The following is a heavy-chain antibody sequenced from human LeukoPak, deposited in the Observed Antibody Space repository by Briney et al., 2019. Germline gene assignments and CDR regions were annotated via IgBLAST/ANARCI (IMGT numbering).Heavy chain of an antibody. D-gene: IGHD3-10*01. CDR3: ARVLTMVRGVIYIFDY. J-gene: IGHJ4*02. CDR1: GGSISSGGYY. CDR2: IYYSGST. V-gene: IGHV4-31*03. Sequence: SQTLSLTCTVSGGSISSGGYYWSWIRQHPGKGLEWIGYIYYSGSTYYNPSLKSRVTISVDTSKNQFSLKLSSVTAADTAVYYCARVLTMVRGVIYIFDYWGQGTLVTVSS.